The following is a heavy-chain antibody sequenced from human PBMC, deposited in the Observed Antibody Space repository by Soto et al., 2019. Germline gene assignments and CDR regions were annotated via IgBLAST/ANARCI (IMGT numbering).Heavy chain of an antibody. V-gene: IGHV3-30-3*01. CDR3: ARVKGYRVAAHSGMGV. Sequence: PCGSLGLSCAACGVTFRSYAMHWVRQAPGKRLEWVAVISYDGSNKYYADSVKGRFTISRDNSKNTLYLQMNSLRTEDTAVDYCARVKGYRVAAHSGMGVWGPGTMVTVSS. CDR1: GVTFRSYA. J-gene: IGHJ6*02. CDR2: ISYDGSNK. D-gene: IGHD6-13*01.